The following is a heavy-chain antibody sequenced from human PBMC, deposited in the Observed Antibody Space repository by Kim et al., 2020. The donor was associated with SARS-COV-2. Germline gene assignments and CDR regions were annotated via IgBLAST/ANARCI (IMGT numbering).Heavy chain of an antibody. CDR2: ISWNSGSI. CDR1: GFTFDDYA. V-gene: IGHV3-9*01. CDR3: AKDMVRGVIAAFDI. D-gene: IGHD3-10*01. Sequence: GGSLRLSCAASGFTFDDYAMHWVRQAPGKGLEWVSGISWNSGSIGYADSVKGRFTISRDNAKNSLYLQMNSLRAEDTALYYCAKDMVRGVIAAFDIWGQGTMVTVSS. J-gene: IGHJ3*02.